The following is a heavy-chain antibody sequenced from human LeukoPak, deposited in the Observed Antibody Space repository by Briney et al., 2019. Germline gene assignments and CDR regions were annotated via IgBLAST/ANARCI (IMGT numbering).Heavy chain of an antibody. Sequence: ASVKVSCKASGYTFTNFGISWVRQAPGQGLEWMGWISAYNGNTNYAQRLQGRVTLTTDTSTSTAYMELRSLRSDDTAVYYCARAPRDIVVVPAALFDYWGQGTLVTVSS. CDR3: ARAPRDIVVVPAALFDY. V-gene: IGHV1-18*01. CDR1: GYTFTNFG. D-gene: IGHD2-2*01. J-gene: IGHJ4*02. CDR2: ISAYNGNT.